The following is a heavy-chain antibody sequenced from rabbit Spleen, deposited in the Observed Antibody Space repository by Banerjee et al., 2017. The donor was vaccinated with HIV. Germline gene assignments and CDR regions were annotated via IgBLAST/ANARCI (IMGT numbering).Heavy chain of an antibody. CDR1: GFSLSSSYY. Sequence: QEQLEESGGDLVKPGASLTLTCTVSGFSLSSSYYMCWVRQAPGKGLEWIACMDAGNSGFTYYANWAKGRFTISKTSSTTVTLQLNSLTAADTATYFCGRDANGDVRLSRLDLWGPGTLVTVS. J-gene: IGHJ3*01. D-gene: IGHD2-1*01. CDR2: MDAGNSGFT. CDR3: GRDANGDVRLSRLDL. V-gene: IGHV1S45*01.